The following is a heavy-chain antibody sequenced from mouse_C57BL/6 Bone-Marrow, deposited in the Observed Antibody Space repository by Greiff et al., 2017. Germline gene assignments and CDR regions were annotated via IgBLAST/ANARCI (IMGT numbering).Heavy chain of an antibody. CDR3: AREGRWFPWFAY. D-gene: IGHD2-3*01. J-gene: IGHJ3*01. Sequence: EVQLVESGGGLVQPGGSLKLSCAASGFTFSDYYMYWVRQTPEKRLEWVAYISNGGGSTYYPDTVKGRFTISRDNAKNTLYLQMSRLKSEDTAMYYCAREGRWFPWFAYWGQGTLVTVSA. CDR1: GFTFSDYY. CDR2: ISNGGGST. V-gene: IGHV5-12*01.